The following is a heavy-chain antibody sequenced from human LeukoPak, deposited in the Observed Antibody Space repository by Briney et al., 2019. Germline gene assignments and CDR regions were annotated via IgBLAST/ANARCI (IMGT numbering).Heavy chain of an antibody. CDR2: ISAYNGNT. V-gene: IGHV1-18*01. CDR3: ARAGRPYSSGPHYFDY. J-gene: IGHJ4*02. CDR1: GYTFTSYG. Sequence: ASVRVSCKASGYTFTSYGISWVRQAPGQGLEWMGWISAYNGNTNYAQKLQGRVTMTTDISTSTAYMELRSLRSDDTAVYYCARAGRPYSSGPHYFDYWGQGTLVTVSS. D-gene: IGHD6-19*01.